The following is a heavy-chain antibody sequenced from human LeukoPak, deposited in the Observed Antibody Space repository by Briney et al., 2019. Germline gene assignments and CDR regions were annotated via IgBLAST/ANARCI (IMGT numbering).Heavy chain of an antibody. V-gene: IGHV3-21*01. J-gene: IGHJ4*02. CDR1: GFTFSSYS. CDR2: ISSSSSYI. CDR3: ARVGSGWTLDY. Sequence: GGSLRLSCAASGFTFSSYSMNWVRQARGKGLEWVSSISSSSSYIYYADSVKGRFTISRDNAKNSLYLQMNSLRAEDTAVYYCARVGSGWTLDYWGQGTLVTVSS. D-gene: IGHD6-19*01.